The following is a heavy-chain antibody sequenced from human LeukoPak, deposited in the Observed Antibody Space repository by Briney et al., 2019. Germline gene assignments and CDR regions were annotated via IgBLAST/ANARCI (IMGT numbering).Heavy chain of an antibody. D-gene: IGHD1-26*01. CDR1: GFTFSSYS. CDR2: ISSSSSYI. V-gene: IGHV3-21*04. Sequence: GGSLRLSCAASGFTFSSYSMNWVRQAPGKGLEWVSSISSSSSYIYYADSVKGRFTISRDNSKNTLYLQMNSLRAEDTAVYYCAKAGSIRFDYWGQGTLVTVSS. J-gene: IGHJ4*02. CDR3: AKAGSIRFDY.